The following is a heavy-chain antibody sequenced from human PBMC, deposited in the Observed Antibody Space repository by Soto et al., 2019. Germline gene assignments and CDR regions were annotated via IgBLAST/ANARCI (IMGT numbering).Heavy chain of an antibody. V-gene: IGHV4-59*08. Sequence: QVQLQESGPGLVKPSETLSLTCTVSGGYISSYYWSWIRQPPGKGLEWIGYIYYSGRTNYNPSLKSRVTISVDTSKNQFSLKLSSVTAADTAVYYCARAVANDAFDIWGQGTMVTVSS. CDR2: IYYSGRT. CDR1: GGYISSYY. J-gene: IGHJ3*02. CDR3: ARAVANDAFDI. D-gene: IGHD6-19*01.